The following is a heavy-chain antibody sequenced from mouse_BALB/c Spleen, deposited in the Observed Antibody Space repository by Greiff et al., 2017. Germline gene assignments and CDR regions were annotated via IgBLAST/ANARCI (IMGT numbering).Heavy chain of an antibody. D-gene: IGHD2-4*01. V-gene: IGHV14-3*02. CDR1: GFNIKDTY. Sequence: EVQGVESGAELVKPGASVKLSCTASGFNIKDTYMHWVKQRPEQGLEWIGRIDPANGNTKYDPKFQGKATITADTSSNTAYLQLSSLTSEDTAVYYCARGTMITTNWYFDVWGAGTTVTVSS. CDR2: IDPANGNT. CDR3: ARGTMITTNWYFDV. J-gene: IGHJ1*01.